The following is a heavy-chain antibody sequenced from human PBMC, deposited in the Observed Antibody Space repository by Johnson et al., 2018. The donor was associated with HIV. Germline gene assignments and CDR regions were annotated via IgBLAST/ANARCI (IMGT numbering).Heavy chain of an antibody. D-gene: IGHD3-16*01. J-gene: IGHJ3*02. V-gene: IGHV3-48*04. Sequence: EMQLVESGGGLVQPGRSLRLSCAASGLTFSSYAMHWVRQAPGKGLEWVSYISSSGSTIYYADSVKGRFTISRDNAKNSLYLQMNSLRAADTAVYYCAKVMTASSVNSFGGVIDASDIWGQGTMVTVSS. CDR3: AKVMTASSVNSFGGVIDASDI. CDR1: GLTFSSYA. CDR2: ISSSGSTI.